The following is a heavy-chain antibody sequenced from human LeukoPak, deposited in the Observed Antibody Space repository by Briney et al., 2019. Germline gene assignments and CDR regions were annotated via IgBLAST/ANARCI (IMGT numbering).Heavy chain of an antibody. CDR2: INPSGGST. V-gene: IGHV1-46*01. D-gene: IGHD1-26*01. Sequence: GASVKVSCKASGYTFINYYMHWVRQAPGQGLEWMGIINPSGGSTRYAQKFQGRVTMTRDTSTSTVYMEPSSLRSEDTAVYYCARSYSGTYYAESGVDYWGQGTLVTVSS. CDR3: ARSYSGTYYAESGVDY. CDR1: GYTFINYY. J-gene: IGHJ4*02.